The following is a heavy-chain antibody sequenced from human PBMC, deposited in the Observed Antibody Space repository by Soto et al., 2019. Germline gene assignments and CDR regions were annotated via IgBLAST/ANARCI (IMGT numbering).Heavy chain of an antibody. J-gene: IGHJ4*02. CDR1: GFTFSGFD. V-gene: IGHV3-13*01. D-gene: IGHD6-13*01. Sequence: GGSLRLSCEASGFTFSGFDMHWVRQPTGKGLEWVSSIGTAGDTYYAVSVKGRFTISRDNAKNSLSLQMNSLRAGDMAVYFCAKSQEIGTHFFDSWGQGAQVTVSS. CDR3: AKSQEIGTHFFDS. CDR2: IGTAGDT.